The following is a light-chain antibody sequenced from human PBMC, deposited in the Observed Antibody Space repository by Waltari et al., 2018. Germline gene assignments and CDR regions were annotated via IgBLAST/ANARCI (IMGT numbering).Light chain of an antibody. J-gene: IGKJ1*01. V-gene: IGKV4-1*01. CDR2: WAS. CDR3: QQYYSTPQT. CDR1: QTLLYTSNYKSY. Sequence: DVVMTQSPDSLAGFLGGRGSLNCKARQTLLYTSNYKSYLAWYQQKPGQPPKLLIYWASTRESGVPDRFSGSGSGTDFTLTISSLQAEDVAVYYCQQYYSTPQTFGQGTKVEIK.